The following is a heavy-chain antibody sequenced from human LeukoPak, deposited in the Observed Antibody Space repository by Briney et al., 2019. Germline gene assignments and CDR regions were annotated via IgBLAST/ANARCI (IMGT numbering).Heavy chain of an antibody. CDR1: GGSISSYY. CDR3: ARGIWGDLSWFDP. J-gene: IGHJ5*02. CDR2: IYYSGST. Sequence: KPSETLSLTCTISGGSISSYYWSWIRQPPGKGLEWLGYIYYSGSTNYNPSLKSRLTISVDTSKNQFSLKLSSVTAADTAVYYCARGIWGDLSWFDPWGQGTLVTVSS. V-gene: IGHV4-59*08. D-gene: IGHD3-16*01.